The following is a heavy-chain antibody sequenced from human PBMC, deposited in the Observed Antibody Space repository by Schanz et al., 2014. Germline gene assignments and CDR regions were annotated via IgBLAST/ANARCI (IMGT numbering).Heavy chain of an antibody. J-gene: IGHJ6*03. Sequence: EVQLVESGGGFVQPGGSLGLSCVVSGFTVSSDHMSWVRQAPGKGLEWLSDIDGKSTTVYYADSVKGRFTVSRDNARNSLYLHMNTLRAEDTAVYYCARGGDRFYHNYCMDVWGNGTTVTGSS. CDR3: ARGGDRFYHNYCMDV. CDR1: GFTVSSDH. D-gene: IGHD4-17*01. CDR2: IDGKSTTV. V-gene: IGHV3-48*01.